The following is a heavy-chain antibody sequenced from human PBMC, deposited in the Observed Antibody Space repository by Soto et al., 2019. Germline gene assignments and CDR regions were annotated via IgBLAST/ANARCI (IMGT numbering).Heavy chain of an antibody. J-gene: IGHJ5*02. CDR2: ISYDGSNK. CDR1: GFTFSSYA. Sequence: PGGSLRLSCAASGFTFSSYAMHWVRQAPGKGLEWVAVISYDGSNKYYADSVKGRFTISRDNSKNTLYLQMNSLRGEDTAVYYCASPDKKSSGQYNCFDPWGQVTPVTVSS. V-gene: IGHV3-30-3*01. CDR3: ASPDKKSSGQYNCFDP. D-gene: IGHD6-19*01.